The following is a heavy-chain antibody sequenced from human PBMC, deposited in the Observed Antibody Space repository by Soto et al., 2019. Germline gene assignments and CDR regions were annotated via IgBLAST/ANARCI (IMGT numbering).Heavy chain of an antibody. CDR2: ISYDGSNK. J-gene: IGHJ3*02. V-gene: IGHV3-30*03. CDR1: GFTFSSYS. CDR3: ASYRGNAFDI. Sequence: QVQLVESGGGVVQPGRSLRLSCAASGFTFSSYSMHWVRQAPGKGLEWVAVISYDGSNKYYADSVKGRFTISRDNSKNTLYLQMNSLRAEDTAVYYCASYRGNAFDIWGQGTMVTVSS.